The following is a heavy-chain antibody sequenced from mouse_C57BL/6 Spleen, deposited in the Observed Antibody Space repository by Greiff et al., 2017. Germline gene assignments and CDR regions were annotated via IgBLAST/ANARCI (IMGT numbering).Heavy chain of an antibody. CDR2: INPSNGGT. Sequence: VKLQQPGTELVKPGASVKLSCKASGYTFTSYWMHWVKQRPGQGLEWIGNINPSNGGTNYNEKFKSKATLTVDKSSSTAYMQLSSLTSEDSAVYYCARRATVVATKAWFAYWGQGTLVTVSA. CDR1: GYTFTSYW. V-gene: IGHV1-53*01. D-gene: IGHD1-1*01. CDR3: ARRATVVATKAWFAY. J-gene: IGHJ3*01.